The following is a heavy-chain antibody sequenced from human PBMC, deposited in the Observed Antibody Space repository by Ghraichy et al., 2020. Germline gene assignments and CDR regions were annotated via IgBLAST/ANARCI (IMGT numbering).Heavy chain of an antibody. J-gene: IGHJ2*01. CDR3: ARIRPSGTTGLRYFDL. Sequence: SGPTLVKPTETLTLTCTVSGFSLSNARMGVSWIRQPPGKALEWLAHIFSNDEKSYSTSLKSRLTISKDTSKSQVVLTMTNMDPVDTATYYCARIRPSGTTGLRYFDLWGRGTLVTVSS. D-gene: IGHD4-11*01. CDR2: IFSNDEK. CDR1: GFSLSNARMG. V-gene: IGHV2-26*01.